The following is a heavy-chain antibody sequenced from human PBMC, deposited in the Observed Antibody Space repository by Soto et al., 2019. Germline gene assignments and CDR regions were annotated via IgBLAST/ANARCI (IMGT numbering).Heavy chain of an antibody. J-gene: IGHJ3*02. D-gene: IGHD3-3*02. CDR2: INAGSGNT. V-gene: IGHV1-3*01. CDR1: GYTFSAYT. CDR3: ARDTETLGPRANDALDI. Sequence: ASVKVSCKATGYTFSAYTMNWVRQAPGQSREWMGWINAGSGNTKYSQNFQGRVSITRDTSASTVYMELTGLTSEDTAVYYCARDTETLGPRANDALDIWGQGTMVTVSS.